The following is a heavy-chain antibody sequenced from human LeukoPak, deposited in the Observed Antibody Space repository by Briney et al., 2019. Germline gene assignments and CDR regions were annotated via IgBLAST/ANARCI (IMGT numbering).Heavy chain of an antibody. CDR1: GGSISSYY. J-gene: IGHJ5*02. Sequence: PSETLSLTCTVSGGSISSYYWSWLRQPPGKGLEWIGYIYYSGSTNYNPSLKSRVTISVDTSKNQFSLKLSSVTAADTAVYYCASTHNWFDPWGQGTLVTVSS. CDR3: ASTHNWFDP. V-gene: IGHV4-59*01. CDR2: IYYSGST.